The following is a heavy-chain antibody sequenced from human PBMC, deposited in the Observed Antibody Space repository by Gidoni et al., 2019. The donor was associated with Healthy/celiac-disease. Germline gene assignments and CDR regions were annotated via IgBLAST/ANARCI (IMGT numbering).Heavy chain of an antibody. V-gene: IGHV1-2*02. CDR2: INPNSGGT. D-gene: IGHD5-18*01. J-gene: IGHJ6*02. CDR3: AREVDTAMVDYYYYGMDV. Sequence: QVQLVQSGAEVKKPGASVKVSCKASGYTFTGYYMHWVRQAPGQGLEWMGWINPNSGGTNYAQKFQGRVTMTRDTSISTAYMELSRLRSDDTAVYYCAREVDTAMVDYYYYGMDVWGQGTTVTVSS. CDR1: GYTFTGYY.